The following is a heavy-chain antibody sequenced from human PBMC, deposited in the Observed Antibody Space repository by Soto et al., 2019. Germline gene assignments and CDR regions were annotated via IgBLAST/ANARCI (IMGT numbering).Heavy chain of an antibody. CDR1: GVTFKDYG. CDR3: ARDGWGSNWYFDL. J-gene: IGHJ2*01. V-gene: IGHV3-30*03. CDR2: ISYDGKQT. Sequence: GWSLRLSCGAPGVTFKDYGMHLVRQAPGKGLEWVAVISYDGKQTYYADSVKGRFTISKDKSKRTLFLQMNSLRVDDTAVYYCARDGWGSNWYFDLWGRGTLVTVS. D-gene: IGHD3-16*01.